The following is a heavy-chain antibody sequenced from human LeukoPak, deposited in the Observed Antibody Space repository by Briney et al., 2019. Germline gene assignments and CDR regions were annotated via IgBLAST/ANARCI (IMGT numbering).Heavy chain of an antibody. Sequence: PGGSLRLSCAASGFTFSSSAMSWVRQAPGKGLEWVSAISNNGGYTYYADSVQGRFTISRDNSKSTLCLQMNSLRAEDTAVYYCVKTAYGDYGYFDYWGQGTLVTVSS. CDR3: VKTAYGDYGYFDY. J-gene: IGHJ4*02. CDR1: GFTFSSSA. V-gene: IGHV3-23*01. D-gene: IGHD4-17*01. CDR2: ISNNGGYT.